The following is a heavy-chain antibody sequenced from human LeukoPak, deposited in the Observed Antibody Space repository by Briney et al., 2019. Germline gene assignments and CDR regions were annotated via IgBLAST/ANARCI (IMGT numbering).Heavy chain of an antibody. CDR3: AKHYYGSGSYMGGNTEGDY. J-gene: IGHJ4*02. D-gene: IGHD3-10*01. CDR1: GYSFIGYY. CDR2: INPNSGGT. Sequence: ASVKVSCKASGYSFIGYYMHWVRQAPGQGLEWMGWINPNSGGTNYAQKFQGRVTMTRDTSISTAYMELSRLRSDDTAVYYCAKHYYGSGSYMGGNTEGDYWGQGTLVTVSS. V-gene: IGHV1-2*02.